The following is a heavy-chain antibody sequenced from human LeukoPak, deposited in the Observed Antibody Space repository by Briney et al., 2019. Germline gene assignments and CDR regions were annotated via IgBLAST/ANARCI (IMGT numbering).Heavy chain of an antibody. CDR1: GGSFSGYY. D-gene: IGHD3-3*01. Sequence: SETLSLTCAVYGGSFSGYYWSWIRQPPGKGLEWIGEINHSGSTNYNPSLKSRVTTSVDTSKNQFSLKLSSVTAADTAVYYCARGAAYYDFWSGYYYWFDPWGQGTLVTVSS. V-gene: IGHV4-34*01. CDR3: ARGAAYYDFWSGYYYWFDP. J-gene: IGHJ5*02. CDR2: INHSGST.